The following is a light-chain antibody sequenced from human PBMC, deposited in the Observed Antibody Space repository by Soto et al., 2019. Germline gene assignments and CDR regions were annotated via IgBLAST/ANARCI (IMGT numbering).Light chain of an antibody. J-gene: IGLJ2*01. CDR2: DVS. Sequence: QSALTQPRSVSGSPGQSVTLSCSGSGSDVGGYDFVSWYQQHPGKAPKLIIYDVSKRPSGVPDRYSGSKSGSTASLTISGLQAEDEADYYCCSFAGTYTVVFGGGTKVTVL. CDR3: CSFAGTYTVV. V-gene: IGLV2-11*01. CDR1: GSDVGGYDF.